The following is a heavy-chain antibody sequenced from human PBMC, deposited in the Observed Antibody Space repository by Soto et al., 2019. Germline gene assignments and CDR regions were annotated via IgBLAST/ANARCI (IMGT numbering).Heavy chain of an antibody. CDR1: GYSFTSYW. Sequence: VQPLRISCKGAGYSFTSYWSSWVLQMNGKGLEWMGRIDPSDSYTNYSPSFQGHVTISADKSISTAYLQWSSLKASDTAMYYCARRDGGSGSYYNYYYYGMDVWGQGTTVTVSS. J-gene: IGHJ6*02. CDR2: IDPSDSYT. CDR3: ARRDGGSGSYYNYYYYGMDV. D-gene: IGHD3-10*01. V-gene: IGHV5-10-1*01.